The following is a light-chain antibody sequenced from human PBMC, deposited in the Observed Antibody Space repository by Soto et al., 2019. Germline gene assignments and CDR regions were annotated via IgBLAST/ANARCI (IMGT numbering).Light chain of an antibody. CDR1: QSVSSN. Sequence: SPATLSVSPGXGASLSCRARQSVSSNLAWYQLKPGQAPRLLIYGASTRATGIPARFSGSGSGTDFTLTISSLEPEDLGVYYCLHRMNWPLTFGQGTRLEIK. CDR2: GAS. V-gene: IGKV3-11*01. J-gene: IGKJ5*01. CDR3: LHRMNWPLT.